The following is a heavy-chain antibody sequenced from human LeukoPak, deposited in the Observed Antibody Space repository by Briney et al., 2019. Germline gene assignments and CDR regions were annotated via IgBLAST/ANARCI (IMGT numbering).Heavy chain of an antibody. J-gene: IGHJ4*02. D-gene: IGHD6-19*01. CDR1: GYTFTSYS. V-gene: IGHV1-18*01. Sequence: ASVKVSCXASGYTFTSYSINWVRQAPGQGLAWMGWISSYNGNTNYAQKLQGRVTMTTDTSTSTAYMELRSLRSDDTAGYYCARGPSSGWHKADYWGQGTLVTASS. CDR3: ARGPSSGWHKADY. CDR2: ISSYNGNT.